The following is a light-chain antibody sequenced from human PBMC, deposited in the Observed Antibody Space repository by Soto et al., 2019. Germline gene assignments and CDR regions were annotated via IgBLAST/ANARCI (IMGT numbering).Light chain of an antibody. CDR2: DAS. J-gene: IGKJ1*01. Sequence: DIQMTHSPSTLSASVGCSFTITCRASQSISSWLALYQQKPGKAPKLLIYDASSLESGVPSRFRGSGYGTELTLTISSMQHDDFETYYCQQYNSYPQTFGQGTKVDIK. CDR3: QQYNSYPQT. V-gene: IGKV1-5*01. CDR1: QSISSW.